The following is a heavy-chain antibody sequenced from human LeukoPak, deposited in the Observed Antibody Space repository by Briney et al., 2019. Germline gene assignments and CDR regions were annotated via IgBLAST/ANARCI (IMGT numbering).Heavy chain of an antibody. Sequence: SETLSLTCAVYGGSFSGYYWSWIRQPPGKGLRWIGEINHIGSTNYNPSLKSRVTISVDTSKNQFSLKLSSVTAADTAVYYCARVNRYLGWLVRSVPWFDPWGQGTLVTVSS. V-gene: IGHV4-34*01. D-gene: IGHD6-19*01. CDR3: ARVNRYLGWLVRSVPWFDP. J-gene: IGHJ5*02. CDR2: INHIGST. CDR1: GGSFSGYY.